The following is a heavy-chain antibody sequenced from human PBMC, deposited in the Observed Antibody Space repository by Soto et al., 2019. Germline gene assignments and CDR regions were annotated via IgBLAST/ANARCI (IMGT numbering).Heavy chain of an antibody. CDR3: ARNPTV. D-gene: IGHD4-17*01. V-gene: IGHV4-31*03. Sequence: QVQLQESGPGQVKPSQTLSLPCTVSGGSLSSRGYYWRWIRQHPGKGLEWIGYIYYSGGTHYNPSLKSRVTISVDTSKNQFSLNLSSVTAADTAVYYCARNPTVWGQGTLVTVSS. CDR2: IYYSGGT. CDR1: GGSLSSRGYY. J-gene: IGHJ4*02.